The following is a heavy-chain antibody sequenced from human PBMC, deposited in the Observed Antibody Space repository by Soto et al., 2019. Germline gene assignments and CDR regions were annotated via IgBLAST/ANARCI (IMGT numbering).Heavy chain of an antibody. CDR1: GYTFTSYG. CDR2: ISAYNGNT. Sequence: QVQLVQSGAEVKKPGASVKVSCKASGYTFTSYGISWVRQAPGQGLEWMGWISAYNGNTNYAHKLQGRVTMTTVTSTSTAYMELRSLRSDDTAVYYCARVFMGSGSYPKIYYYYYYMDVWGKGTTVTVSS. CDR3: ARVFMGSGSYPKIYYYYYYMDV. V-gene: IGHV1-18*01. D-gene: IGHD3-10*01. J-gene: IGHJ6*03.